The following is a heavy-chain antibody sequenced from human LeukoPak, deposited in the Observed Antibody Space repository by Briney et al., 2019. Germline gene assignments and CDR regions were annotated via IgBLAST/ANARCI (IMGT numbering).Heavy chain of an antibody. Sequence: SVKVSCKASGRTVSSHAISWVRQAPGQGLEWVGGIIPVFGTANYAQKFQGRVTITAGDSTGTVYMELSSLRSEDTAVYYCARDGLAITGTTGYFDFWGQGTLVTVSS. D-gene: IGHD1-7*01. V-gene: IGHV1-69*01. CDR2: IIPVFGTA. CDR1: GRTVSSHA. J-gene: IGHJ4*01. CDR3: ARDGLAITGTTGYFDF.